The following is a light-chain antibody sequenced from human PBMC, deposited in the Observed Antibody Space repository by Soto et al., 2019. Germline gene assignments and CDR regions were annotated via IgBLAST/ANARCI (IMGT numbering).Light chain of an antibody. V-gene: IGKV3-20*01. CDR2: GAS. J-gene: IGKJ1*01. CDR1: QSVSSRF. CDR3: HQYESDRS. Sequence: EIVLTQSPGTLSLSPGERATLSCRASQSVSSRFLAWYQQKPGQAPKVLIYGASTRATGIPDRFSGSGSGTDFTLTISRLEPEDFAVYYCHQYESDRSFGQGTKVEMK.